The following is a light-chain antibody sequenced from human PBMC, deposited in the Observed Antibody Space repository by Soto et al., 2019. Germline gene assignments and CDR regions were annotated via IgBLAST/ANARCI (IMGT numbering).Light chain of an antibody. CDR2: DTS. V-gene: IGLV7-46*01. CDR1: TGAVTSGHY. CDR3: LLSYSGAHVV. J-gene: IGLJ2*01. Sequence: QAVVTQEPSLTVSPGGTVTLTCGSSTGAVTSGHYPYWFQQKPGQAPRTLIYDTSNKHSWTPARFSGSLLGGKAALTLSGVQPEDEAEYYCLLSYSGAHVVFGGGTQLTVL.